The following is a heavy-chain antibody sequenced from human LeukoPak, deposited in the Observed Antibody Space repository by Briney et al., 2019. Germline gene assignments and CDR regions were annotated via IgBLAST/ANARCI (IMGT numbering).Heavy chain of an antibody. D-gene: IGHD2-2*01. CDR3: ARAIIVVVPAAISWFDP. J-gene: IGHJ5*02. CDR1: GYTFTEYY. CDR2: INPNSGGT. V-gene: IGHV1-2*02. Sequence: ASVKVSCKASGYTFTEYYMHWVRQAPGQGLEWMGWINPNSGGTNYAQKFQGRVTMTRDTSISTAYMELSRLRSDDTAVYYCARAIIVVVPAAISWFDPWGQGTLVSVSS.